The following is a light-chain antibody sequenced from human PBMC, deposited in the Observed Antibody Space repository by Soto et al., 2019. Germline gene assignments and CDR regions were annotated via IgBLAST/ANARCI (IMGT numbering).Light chain of an antibody. CDR1: QSISSY. V-gene: IGKV1-39*01. Sequence: DFQMTQSPSSLSASVGDRVTITCRASQSISSYLNWYQQKPGKAPNLLIYAASSLQSGVPSRFSGSGSGTDFTLTISSLQPEYFATYYCHQSHSTPITFGGGNKVEIK. CDR3: HQSHSTPIT. CDR2: AAS. J-gene: IGKJ4*01.